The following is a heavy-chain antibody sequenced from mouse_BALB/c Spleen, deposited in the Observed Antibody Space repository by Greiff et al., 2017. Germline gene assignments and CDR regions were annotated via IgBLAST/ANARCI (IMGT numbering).Heavy chain of an antibody. J-gene: IGHJ4*01. CDR1: GFTFTDYY. V-gene: IGHV7-3*02. CDR3: ARDGGYYGLAMDY. CDR2: IRNKANGYTT. Sequence: EVKLVESGGGLVQPGGSLRLSCATSGFTFTDYYMSWVRQPPGKALEWLGFIRNKANGYTTEYSASVKGRFTISRDNSQSILYLQMNTLRAEDSATYYCARDGGYYGLAMDYWGQGTSVTVSS. D-gene: IGHD1-2*01.